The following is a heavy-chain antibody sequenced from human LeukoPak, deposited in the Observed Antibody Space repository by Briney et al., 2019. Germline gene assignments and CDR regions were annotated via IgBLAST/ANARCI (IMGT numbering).Heavy chain of an antibody. Sequence: GGSLRLSCAASGFTFSSYAMHWVRQAPGKGLEWVAVISYDGSNKYYADSVKGRFTTSRDNSKNTLYLQMNSLRAEDTAVYYCAGDVYGDYFDYWGQGTLVTVSS. V-gene: IGHV3-30*01. J-gene: IGHJ4*02. CDR3: AGDVYGDYFDY. CDR1: GFTFSSYA. CDR2: ISYDGSNK. D-gene: IGHD4-17*01.